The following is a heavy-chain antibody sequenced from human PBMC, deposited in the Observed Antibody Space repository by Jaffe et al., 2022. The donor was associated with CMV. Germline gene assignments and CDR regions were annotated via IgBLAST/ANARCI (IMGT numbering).Heavy chain of an antibody. D-gene: IGHD5-12*01. CDR1: GFTFDDYT. Sequence: EVQLVESGGVVVQPGGSLRLSCAASGFTFDDYTMHWVRQAPGKGLEWVSLISWDGGSTYYADSVKGRFTISRDNSKNSLYLQMNSLRTEDTALYYCAKMATDQNDFDYWGQGTLVTVSS. CDR2: ISWDGGST. J-gene: IGHJ4*02. CDR3: AKMATDQNDFDY. V-gene: IGHV3-43*01.